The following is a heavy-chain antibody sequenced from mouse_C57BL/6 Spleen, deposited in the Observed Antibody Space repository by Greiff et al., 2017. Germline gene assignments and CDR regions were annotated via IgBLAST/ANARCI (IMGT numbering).Heavy chain of an antibody. CDR3: ARSRNYRDYFDY. CDR2: IYPGSGST. CDR1: GFTFTSYW. J-gene: IGHJ2*01. Sequence: QVQLQQPGAEFVQPGASVKMSCKASGFTFTSYWITWVKQTPGKGLEWIGDIYPGSGSTNYNENFKIKATLTVDTSSCTAYMQLSGLRTEDSACYNCARSRNYRDYFDYWGQGTTLTVSS. V-gene: IGHV1-55*01. D-gene: IGHD2-1*01.